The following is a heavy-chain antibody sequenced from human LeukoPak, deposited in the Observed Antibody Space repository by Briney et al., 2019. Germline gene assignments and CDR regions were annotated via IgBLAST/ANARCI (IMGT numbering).Heavy chain of an antibody. CDR2: IYYSGST. V-gene: IGHV4-59*01. D-gene: IGHD6-13*01. CDR1: RGSINNYF. CDR3: ARVTGYMTEDFFDY. Sequence: SETLSLTCTVSRGSINNYFWSWIRQPPGKGLEWTGFIYYSGSTDYNPSLKSRVTISVDTSRNQFSLRLSSVTAADTAVYYCARVTGYMTEDFFDYWGQGTLVTVSS. J-gene: IGHJ4*02.